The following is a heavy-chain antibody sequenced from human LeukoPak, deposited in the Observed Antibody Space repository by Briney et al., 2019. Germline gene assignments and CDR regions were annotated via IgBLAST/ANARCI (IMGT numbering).Heavy chain of an antibody. CDR1: GFTFSSYS. CDR2: MKKDGSEA. Sequence: GGSLRLSCVVSGFTFSSYSMIWVRQAPGKGLQWVANMKKDGSEANYVDSVKGRFTISRDNAKNSLYLQMNSLRAEDTAVYYCGRHRSGSGTYFIDYWGQGTLVSVSS. CDR3: GRHRSGSGTYFIDY. J-gene: IGHJ4*02. V-gene: IGHV3-7*01. D-gene: IGHD3-10*01.